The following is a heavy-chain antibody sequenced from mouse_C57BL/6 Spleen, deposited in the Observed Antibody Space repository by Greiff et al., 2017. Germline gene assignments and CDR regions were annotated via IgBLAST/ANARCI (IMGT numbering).Heavy chain of an antibody. D-gene: IGHD2-3*01. CDR1: GYSFTGYY. Sequence: VQLQQSGPELVKPGASVKISCKASGYSFTGYYMNWVKQSPEKSLEWIGEINPSTGGTTYNQKFKAKATLTVDKSSSTAYMQLKSLTSEDSAFYYCAREGDGHYGAFAYWGQGTLVTVSA. V-gene: IGHV1-42*01. CDR2: INPSTGGT. J-gene: IGHJ3*01. CDR3: AREGDGHYGAFAY.